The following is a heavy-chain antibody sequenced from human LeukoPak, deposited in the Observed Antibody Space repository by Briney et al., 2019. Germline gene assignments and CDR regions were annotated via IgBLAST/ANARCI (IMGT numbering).Heavy chain of an antibody. Sequence: GGSLRLSCAASGFTFSKAWMSWVRQAPGKGLEWVGRIKSKTHGGTTDYAAPVKGRFTISRDDSKDTLYLQMSSLKTEDTAVYYCTTDRGRTELPLFGYWGQGTLVTVSS. D-gene: IGHD1-7*01. CDR1: GFTFSKAW. CDR3: TTDRGRTELPLFGY. J-gene: IGHJ4*02. CDR2: IKSKTHGGTT. V-gene: IGHV3-15*01.